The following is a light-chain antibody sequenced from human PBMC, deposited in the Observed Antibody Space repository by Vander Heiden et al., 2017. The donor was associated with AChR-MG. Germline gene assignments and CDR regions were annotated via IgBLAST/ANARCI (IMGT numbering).Light chain of an antibody. Sequence: QSALTQPASVSGSPGQSITISCTGTSSDVGGYNSVSWYQQHPGKAPKVRIFDVNKRPSGISNRFSGSKSDNTASLTISGLQAEDEADYYCSSYTSGSTYVCGTGTKVTVL. CDR2: DVN. V-gene: IGLV2-14*03. CDR3: SSYTSGSTYV. CDR1: SSDVGGYNS. J-gene: IGLJ1*01.